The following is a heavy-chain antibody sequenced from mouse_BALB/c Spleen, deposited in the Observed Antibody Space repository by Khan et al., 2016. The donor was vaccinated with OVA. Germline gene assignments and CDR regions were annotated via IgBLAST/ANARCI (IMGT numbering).Heavy chain of an antibody. D-gene: IGHD1-1*01. CDR1: GYTFINYW. CDR3: ARRGLRCDLDY. V-gene: IGHV1-7*01. Sequence: VELVESGAELAKPGASVKMSCKASGYTFINYWILWIKQRPGQGLEWIGYINPSTGYTEYNQNFKDKATLTADKSSSTAYMQLSSLTSEDSTVYYCARRGLRCDLDYWGQGTTLTVSS. CDR2: INPSTGYT. J-gene: IGHJ2*01.